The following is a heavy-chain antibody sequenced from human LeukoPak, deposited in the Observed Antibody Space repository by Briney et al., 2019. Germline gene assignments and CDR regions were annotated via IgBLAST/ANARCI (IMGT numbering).Heavy chain of an antibody. CDR1: GFTFDDYA. D-gene: IGHD3-10*01. V-gene: IGHV3-9*01. CDR3: AKDTEMVRGGFDY. J-gene: IGHJ4*02. Sequence: GGSLRLSCAASGFTFDDYAMHWVRQAPGKGLEWVSGISWNSGSIGYADSVKGRFTISRDNAKNSLYLQMNSLRAEDTALYYCAKDTEMVRGGFDYWGQGTLVTVSS. CDR2: ISWNSGSI.